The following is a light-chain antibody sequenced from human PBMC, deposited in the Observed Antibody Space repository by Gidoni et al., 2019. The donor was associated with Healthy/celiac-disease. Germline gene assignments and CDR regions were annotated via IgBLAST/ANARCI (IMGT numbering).Light chain of an antibody. J-gene: IGLJ3*02. CDR3: QVWDRSSDHLWV. Sequence: SYVLLQPPSVSVAPAQTARITCRGNNMGSKSVHWYHQKQGQAPVLVVYDDSDRPSGIPGRLSGSNSGNTATLTISRVEGGDEADYYCQVWDRSSDHLWVFGGGTKLTVL. V-gene: IGLV3-21*02. CDR2: DDS. CDR1: NMGSKS.